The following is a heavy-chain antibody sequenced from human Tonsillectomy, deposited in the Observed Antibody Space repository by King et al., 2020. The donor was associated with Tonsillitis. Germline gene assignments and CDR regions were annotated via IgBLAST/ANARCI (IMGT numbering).Heavy chain of an antibody. CDR1: GFTVSHYA. CDR3: AREESMALDY. Sequence: VQLVESGGDVVQPGRSLRLSCVGSGFTVSHYAMHWVRQAPGQGLEWVAVISYDENKKYYADSVKVRFTISRDNSKSSLYLQMNSLRAEDTAVYYCAREESMALDYWGQGTLVTVSS. CDR2: ISYDENKK. V-gene: IGHV3-30-3*01. D-gene: IGHD2/OR15-2a*01. J-gene: IGHJ4*02.